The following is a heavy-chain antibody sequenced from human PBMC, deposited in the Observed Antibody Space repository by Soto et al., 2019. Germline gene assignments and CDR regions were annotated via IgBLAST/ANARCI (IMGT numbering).Heavy chain of an antibody. J-gene: IGHJ5*02. D-gene: IGHD6-13*01. CDR1: GFTFSSYA. V-gene: IGHV3-23*01. Sequence: GGSVRLSCAASGFTFSSYAMSWVRQAPGKGLEWVSAISGSGGSTYYADSVKGRFTISRDNSKNTLYLQMNSLRAEDTAVYYCAKDPSSSSNLNWFDPWGQGTLVTVSS. CDR2: ISGSGGST. CDR3: AKDPSSSSNLNWFDP.